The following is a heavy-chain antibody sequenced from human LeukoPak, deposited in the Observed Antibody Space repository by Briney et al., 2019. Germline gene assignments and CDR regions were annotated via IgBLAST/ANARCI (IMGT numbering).Heavy chain of an antibody. CDR3: ARYYDFWSGPLDYYYYMDV. CDR1: GGSISSSSYY. V-gene: IGHV4-39*01. D-gene: IGHD3-3*01. CDR2: IYYSGST. J-gene: IGHJ6*03. Sequence: ASETLSLTCTVSGGSISSSSYYWGWIRQPPGKGLEWIGSIYYSGSTYYNPSLKSRVTISVDTSKNQFSLKLSSVTAADTAVYYCARYYDFWSGPLDYYYYMDVWGKGTTVTVSS.